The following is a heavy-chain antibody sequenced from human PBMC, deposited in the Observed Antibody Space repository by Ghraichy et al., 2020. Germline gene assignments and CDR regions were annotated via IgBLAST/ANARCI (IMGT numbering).Heavy chain of an antibody. CDR1: GYTFTSYY. CDR2: INPSGGST. J-gene: IGHJ4*02. D-gene: IGHD1-26*01. V-gene: IGHV1-46*03. Sequence: ASVKVSCKASGYTFTSYYMHWVRQAPGQGLEWMGIINPSGGSTSYAQKFQGRVTMTRDTSTSTVYMELSSLRSEDTAVYYCARVPVGATSRNYFDYWGQGTLVTVSS. CDR3: ARVPVGATSRNYFDY.